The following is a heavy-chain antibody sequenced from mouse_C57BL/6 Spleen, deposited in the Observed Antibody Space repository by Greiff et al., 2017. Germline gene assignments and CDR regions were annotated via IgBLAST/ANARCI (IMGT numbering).Heavy chain of an antibody. CDR3: ASGGWTTVEFSYYAMDY. CDR2: IDPSDSYT. CDR1: GYTFTSYW. Sequence: QVQLQQPGAELVMPGASVKLSCKASGYTFTSYWMHWVKQRPGQGLEWIGEIDPSDSYTNYNQKFKGKSTLTVDKSSSTAYMQLSSLTSEDSAVYYCASGGWTTVEFSYYAMDYWGQGTSVTVSS. J-gene: IGHJ4*01. D-gene: IGHD1-1*01. V-gene: IGHV1-69*01.